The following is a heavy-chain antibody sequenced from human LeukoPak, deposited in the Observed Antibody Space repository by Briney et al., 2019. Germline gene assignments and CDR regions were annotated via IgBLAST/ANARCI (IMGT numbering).Heavy chain of an antibody. CDR1: GGSISSGGYY. CDR3: ARNGRVVAATRAGRDWFDP. V-gene: IGHV4-31*03. D-gene: IGHD2-15*01. Sequence: PSETLSLTCTVSGGSISSGGYYWSWIRQHPGKGLEWIGYIYYSGSTYYNPSLKSRVTISVDTSKNQFSLKLSSVTAADTAVYYCARNGRVVAATRAGRDWFDPWGQGTLVTVSS. J-gene: IGHJ5*02. CDR2: IYYSGST.